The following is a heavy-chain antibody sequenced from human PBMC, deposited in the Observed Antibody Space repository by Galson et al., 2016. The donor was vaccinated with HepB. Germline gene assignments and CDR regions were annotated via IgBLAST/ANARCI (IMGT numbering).Heavy chain of an antibody. J-gene: IGHJ6*02. Sequence: SVKVSCKASGGTFSSYAISWVRQAPGQGLEWMGGIIPIFGTANYAQKFQGRVTITADKSTSTAYMELSSLRSEDTAVCYCASPYYDFWSGYYPSYYCYGMDVWGQGTTVTVSS. CDR2: IIPIFGTA. CDR1: GGTFSSYA. V-gene: IGHV1-69*06. CDR3: ASPYYDFWSGYYPSYYCYGMDV. D-gene: IGHD3-3*01.